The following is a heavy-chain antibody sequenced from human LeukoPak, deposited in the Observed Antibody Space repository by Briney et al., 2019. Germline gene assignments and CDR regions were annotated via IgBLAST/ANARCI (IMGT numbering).Heavy chain of an antibody. D-gene: IGHD1-1*01. CDR1: GGSISSYY. CDR3: ARLHGTFDAFDI. CDR2: IYYSGST. Sequence: KSSETLSLTCTVSGGSISSYYWSWIRQPPGKGLEWIGYIYYSGSTNYNPSLKSRVTISVDTSKNQFSLKLSSVTAADTAVYYCARLHGTFDAFDIWGQGTMVTVSS. J-gene: IGHJ3*02. V-gene: IGHV4-59*01.